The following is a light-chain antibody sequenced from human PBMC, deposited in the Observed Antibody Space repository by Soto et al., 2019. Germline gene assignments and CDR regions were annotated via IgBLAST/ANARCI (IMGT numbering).Light chain of an antibody. CDR3: QQRSNWYT. Sequence: EIVLTQSPATLSLSPGERATLSCRASQSVSSYLASYQQKPGQAPRLLIYDASNRSTGIPARFSGSGSGTDFTLTISSLEPEDFAVYYCQQRSNWYTFGQGTTLEIK. CDR1: QSVSSY. J-gene: IGKJ2*01. CDR2: DAS. V-gene: IGKV3-11*01.